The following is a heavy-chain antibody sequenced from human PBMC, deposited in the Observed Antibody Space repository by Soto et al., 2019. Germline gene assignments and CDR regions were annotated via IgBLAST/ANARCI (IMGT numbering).Heavy chain of an antibody. CDR1: GGTFSSYA. J-gene: IGHJ5*02. CDR3: ARGGYDILTGYYTSWFAP. V-gene: IGHV1-69*01. CDR2: IIPIFGTA. D-gene: IGHD3-9*01. Sequence: QVQLVQSGAEVKKPGSSVKVSCKASGGTFSSYAISWVRQAPGQGLEWMGGIIPIFGTANYAQKFQGRVTNAADEPTSTADMELSSLRSEDMAVYYCARGGYDILTGYYTSWFAPWGQGTLVTVSS.